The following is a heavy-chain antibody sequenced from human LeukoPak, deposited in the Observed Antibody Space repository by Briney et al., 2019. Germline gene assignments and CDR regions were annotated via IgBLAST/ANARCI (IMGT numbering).Heavy chain of an antibody. J-gene: IGHJ4*02. Sequence: TGGSLRLSCAASGFTFSNYAIHWVRQAPAKGLDWVACISLVEKNKLYADSVTGRFTISRDNFRKTLLPQISIRNAQRQAVYFCATAKRGLTDYWGQGTLVTVSS. CDR1: GFTFSNYA. D-gene: IGHD2-8*01. V-gene: IGHV3-30*14. CDR3: ATAKRGLTDY. CDR2: ISLVEKNK.